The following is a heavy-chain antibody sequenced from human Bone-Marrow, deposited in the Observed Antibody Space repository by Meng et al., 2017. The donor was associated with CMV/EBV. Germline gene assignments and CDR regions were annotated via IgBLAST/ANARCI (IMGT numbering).Heavy chain of an antibody. Sequence: SETLSLTCTVSGGSIRSSYWSWIRQPPGKGLEWIGSIYYSGSTYYNPSLKSRVTISVDTSKNQFSLKLSSVTAADTAVYYCARPAPPVSGDYYYGMDVWGQGTTVTVSS. D-gene: IGHD3-10*01. CDR3: ARPAPPVSGDYYYGMDV. CDR2: IYYSGST. CDR1: GGSIRSSY. J-gene: IGHJ6*02. V-gene: IGHV4-39*01.